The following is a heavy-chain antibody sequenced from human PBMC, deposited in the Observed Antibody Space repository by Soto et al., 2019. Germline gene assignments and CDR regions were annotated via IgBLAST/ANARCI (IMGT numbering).Heavy chain of an antibody. D-gene: IGHD3-3*01. CDR3: AKQRQSITIYL. CDR1: ELKSSGYG. J-gene: IGHJ5*02. V-gene: IGHV3-23*01. CDR2: ISGSGGST. Sequence: PLLAKRLCSGASELKSSGYGVSWILQAAGKGLAWVSAISGSGGSTYYADSVKGRFTISRDNSKNPLYLQMNSLRAEDTSVYYCAKQRQSITIYLWGQGTLVTVSS.